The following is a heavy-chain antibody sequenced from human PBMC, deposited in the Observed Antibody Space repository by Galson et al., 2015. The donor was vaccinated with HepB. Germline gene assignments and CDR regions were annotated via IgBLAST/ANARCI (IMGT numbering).Heavy chain of an antibody. D-gene: IGHD5-18*01. Sequence: SLRLSCAASGFTFSSYWMHWVRQAPGKGLVWVSRINTDGSSTIYADSVMGRFTISRDNAKNTLYLQMNSLRAEVTAMYYCTRNNYGYGAVDYWGQGTLVTVSS. CDR1: GFTFSSYW. CDR3: TRNNYGYGAVDY. CDR2: INTDGSST. V-gene: IGHV3-74*01. J-gene: IGHJ4*02.